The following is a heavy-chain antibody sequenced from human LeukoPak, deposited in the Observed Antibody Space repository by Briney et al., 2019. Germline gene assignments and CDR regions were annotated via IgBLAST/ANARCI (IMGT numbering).Heavy chain of an antibody. CDR2: IDPSDSYT. D-gene: IGHD4-17*01. V-gene: IGHV5-10-1*01. J-gene: IGHJ5*02. Sequence: GESLKISCKGSGYSFTSYWIGWVRQMPGKGLEWMGRIDPSDSYTNYSPSFQGHVTISADKSISTAYLQWSSLKASDTAMYYCARHVIYGDYDHNWFDPWGQGTLVTVSS. CDR3: ARHVIYGDYDHNWFDP. CDR1: GYSFTSYW.